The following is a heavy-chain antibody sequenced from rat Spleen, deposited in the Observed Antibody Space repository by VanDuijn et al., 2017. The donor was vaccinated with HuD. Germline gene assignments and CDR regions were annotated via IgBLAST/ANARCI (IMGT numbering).Heavy chain of an antibody. Sequence: EVQLVESGGGLVQPGRSLKLSCAASGFTFNNYYMVWVRQAPTKGLEWVASISTSGGSTYYRDSVKGRFTVSRDNAKSTLYLQMDSLRSEDTATYYCARTIYDYFDYWGQGVMVTVSS. V-gene: IGHV5-25*01. CDR1: GFTFNNYY. CDR3: ARTIYDYFDY. J-gene: IGHJ2*01. CDR2: ISTSGGST.